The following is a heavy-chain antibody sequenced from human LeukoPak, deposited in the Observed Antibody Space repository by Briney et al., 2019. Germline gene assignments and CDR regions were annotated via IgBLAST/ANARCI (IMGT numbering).Heavy chain of an antibody. CDR3: ARDPYQVGPAADI. Sequence: SETLSLTCTVSGGSISSGGYYWSWIRQHPGKGLEWIGYIYYSGSTYYNPSLKSRVTISVDTSKNQFSLKLSSVTAADTAVYYCARDPYQVGPAADIWGQGTMVTVSS. CDR1: GGSISSGGYY. V-gene: IGHV4-31*03. D-gene: IGHD2-2*01. J-gene: IGHJ3*02. CDR2: IYYSGST.